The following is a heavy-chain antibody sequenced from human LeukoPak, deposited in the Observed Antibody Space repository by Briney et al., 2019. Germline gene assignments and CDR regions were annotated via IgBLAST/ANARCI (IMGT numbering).Heavy chain of an antibody. CDR1: GYTFTSYD. J-gene: IGHJ5*02. Sequence: ASVNVSCQASGYTFTSYDINWVRQATGQGLEWMGWMNPNSGNTGYAQKFQGRVTMTRNTSISTAYMELSSLRSEDTAVYYCARGHELAGRCFDPWGQGTLVTVSS. CDR2: MNPNSGNT. D-gene: IGHD3-10*01. CDR3: ARGHELAGRCFDP. V-gene: IGHV1-8*01.